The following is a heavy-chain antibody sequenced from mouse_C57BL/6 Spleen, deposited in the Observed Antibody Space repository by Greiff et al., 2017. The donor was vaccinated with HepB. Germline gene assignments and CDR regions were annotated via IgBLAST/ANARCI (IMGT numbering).Heavy chain of an antibody. V-gene: IGHV5-15*01. CDR2: ISNLAYSI. D-gene: IGHD2-3*01. CDR1: GFTFSDYG. Sequence: EVKLMESGGGLVQPGGSLKLSCAASGFTFSDYGMAWVRQAPRKGPEWVAFISNLAYSIYYADTVTGRFTISRENAKNTLYLEMSSLRSEDTAMYYCARQIYDGSPYYAMDYWGQGTSVTVSS. CDR3: ARQIYDGSPYYAMDY. J-gene: IGHJ4*01.